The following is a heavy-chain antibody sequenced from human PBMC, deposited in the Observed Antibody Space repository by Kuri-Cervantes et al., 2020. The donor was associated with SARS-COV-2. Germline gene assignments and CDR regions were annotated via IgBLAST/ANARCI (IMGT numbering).Heavy chain of an antibody. J-gene: IGHJ4*02. Sequence: GESLKISCAASGFTFSSYGMHWVRQAPGKGLEWVAVIWYDGSNKYYADSVKGRFTTSRDNSKNTLYLQMNSLRAEDTAVYYCERDSSITPRDFDYWGQGTLVTVSS. CDR3: ERDSSITPRDFDY. D-gene: IGHD6-13*01. V-gene: IGHV3-33*01. CDR2: IWYDGSNK. CDR1: GFTFSSYG.